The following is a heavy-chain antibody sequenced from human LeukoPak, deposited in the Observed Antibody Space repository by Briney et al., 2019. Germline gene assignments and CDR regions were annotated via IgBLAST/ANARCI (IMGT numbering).Heavy chain of an antibody. J-gene: IGHJ4*02. CDR1: GLTFSSYG. D-gene: IGHD6-19*01. V-gene: IGHV3-23*01. CDR3: AKRHSSGWYYLDY. Sequence: GGSLRLSCAASGLTFSSYGMSWVRQAPGKGLEWVSAISGSGGSTYYADSVKGRFTISRDNSKNTLYLQMNSLRAEDTAVYYCAKRHSSGWYYLDYWGQGTLVTVSS. CDR2: ISGSGGST.